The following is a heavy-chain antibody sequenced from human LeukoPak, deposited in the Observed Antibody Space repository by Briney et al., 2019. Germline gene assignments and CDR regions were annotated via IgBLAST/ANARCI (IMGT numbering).Heavy chain of an antibody. J-gene: IGHJ6*03. CDR3: DLSCNYYYYFMDV. V-gene: IGHV1-69*13. CDR1: GGAFCTFA. Sequence: SVKVSCKASGGAFCTFAINWVRQAPGQGLEWMGGIIPIFGIPDSAQKFPGRITITADESKTTANLLLRKLRSVDTAISSCDLSCNYYYYFMDVGGKGTTVTISS. CDR2: IIPIFGIP. D-gene: IGHD2-15*01.